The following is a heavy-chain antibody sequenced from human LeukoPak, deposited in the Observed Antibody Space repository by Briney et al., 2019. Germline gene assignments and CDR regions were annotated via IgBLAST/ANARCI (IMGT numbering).Heavy chain of an antibody. D-gene: IGHD3-16*02. Sequence: AGGSLRLSCAASGFTFSSYEMNWVRQAPGKGLEWVSYISSSGSTIYYADSVKGRFTISRDNAKNSLYLQMNSLRAEDAAVYYCARGFYRVRHDQSTYYFVHWGQGTLVTVSS. CDR2: ISSSGSTI. V-gene: IGHV3-48*03. CDR3: ARGFYRVRHDQSTYYFVH. CDR1: GFTFSSYE. J-gene: IGHJ4*02.